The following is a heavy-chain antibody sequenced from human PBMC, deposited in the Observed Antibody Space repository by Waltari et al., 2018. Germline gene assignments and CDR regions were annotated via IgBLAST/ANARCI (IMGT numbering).Heavy chain of an antibody. CDR1: GGSISNYY. Sequence: QVQLQESGPGLVKPSETLSLTCTVSGGSISNYYWSWIRQSPGKGLEWIGSIYYSGSTNYNPSLKSRVTLSVDTSKNHFSLKLSSVTAADTALYYCARQGPYDFWTGYYLFDYWGQGTLVTVSS. CDR2: IYYSGST. CDR3: ARQGPYDFWTGYYLFDY. J-gene: IGHJ4*02. D-gene: IGHD3-3*01. V-gene: IGHV4-59*08.